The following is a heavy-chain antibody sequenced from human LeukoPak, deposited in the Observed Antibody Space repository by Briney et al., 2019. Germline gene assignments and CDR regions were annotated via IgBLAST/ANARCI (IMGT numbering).Heavy chain of an antibody. Sequence: GGSLRLSCAASGFTFSSYSMNWVRQAPGRGLEWVSSISSSSSYIYYADSVKGRFTISRDNAKNSLYLQMNSPRAEDTAVYYCARDPTKVLLWFGEHDYWGQGTLVTLST. J-gene: IGHJ4*02. CDR2: ISSSSSYI. CDR1: GFTFSSYS. D-gene: IGHD3-10*01. V-gene: IGHV3-21*01. CDR3: ARDPTKVLLWFGEHDY.